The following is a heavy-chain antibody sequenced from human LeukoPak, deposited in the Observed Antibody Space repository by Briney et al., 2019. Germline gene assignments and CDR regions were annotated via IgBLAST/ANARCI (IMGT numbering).Heavy chain of an antibody. J-gene: IGHJ4*02. V-gene: IGHV1-69*13. CDR1: GGTFSSYA. CDR2: IIPIFGTA. CDR3: AGEGREAVAGLDY. D-gene: IGHD6-19*01. Sequence: SVKVSCTASGGTFSSYAISWVRQAPGQGLEWMGGIIPIFGTANYAQKFQGRVTITADESTSTAYMELSSLRSEDTAVYYCAGEGREAVAGLDYRGQGTLVTVSS.